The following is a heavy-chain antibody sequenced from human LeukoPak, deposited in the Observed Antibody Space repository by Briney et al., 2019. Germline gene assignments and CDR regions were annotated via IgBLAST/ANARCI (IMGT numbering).Heavy chain of an antibody. CDR3: ARDIVRGTHDS. D-gene: IGHD1-26*01. Sequence: SETLSLTCTVSGYSISSGYYWGWIRQPPGKGLEWIGSIFHSGSTYYNPSLKSRVTISIDTSKNQFSLKVRSVTAADTAVYYCARDIVRGTHDSWGQGILVTVSS. CDR2: IFHSGST. CDR1: GYSISSGYY. V-gene: IGHV4-38-2*02. J-gene: IGHJ4*02.